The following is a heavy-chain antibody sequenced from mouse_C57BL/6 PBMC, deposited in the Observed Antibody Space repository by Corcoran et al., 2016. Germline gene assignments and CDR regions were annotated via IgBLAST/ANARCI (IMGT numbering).Heavy chain of an antibody. D-gene: IGHD3-1*01. V-gene: IGHV1-80*01. CDR1: GYACSSYW. Sequence: QVQLQQSGAEMVKPGASVKISCKASGYACSSYWKNWVKQRPGKGLEWIGQIYPGDGDTNYNGKFKGKATLTADKSSSTAYMQLSSLTSEDSAVYFCARSGGFDVWGTGTTVTVSS. CDR3: ARSGGFDV. CDR2: IYPGDGDT. J-gene: IGHJ1*03.